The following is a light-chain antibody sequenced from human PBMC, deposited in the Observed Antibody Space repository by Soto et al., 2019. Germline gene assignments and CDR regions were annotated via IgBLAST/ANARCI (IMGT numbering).Light chain of an antibody. Sequence: EIVVTQSPATLSVSPGERATLSCRASQSVSSNLAWYQQKPGQAPRLLIYVASTRATGIPARFRGSGSGTDFTLTISSLQSEDFAVYYCQQYSDWPPEYTFGQGTKLEIK. J-gene: IGKJ2*01. CDR3: QQYSDWPPEYT. V-gene: IGKV3-15*01. CDR1: QSVSSN. CDR2: VAS.